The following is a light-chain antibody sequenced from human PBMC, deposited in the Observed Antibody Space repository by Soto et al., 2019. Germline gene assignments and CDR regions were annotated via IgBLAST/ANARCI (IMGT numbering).Light chain of an antibody. J-gene: IGKJ1*01. CDR2: KAS. V-gene: IGKV1-5*03. CDR1: QTISSW. Sequence: DIQMTQSPSTLSGSVGDRVTITCRASQTISSWLAWYQQKPGKAPKLLIYKASTLKSGVPSRFSGTGSGTEITLTISSLQPDDFATYYCQHYNSYSEAFGQGPKV. CDR3: QHYNSYSEA.